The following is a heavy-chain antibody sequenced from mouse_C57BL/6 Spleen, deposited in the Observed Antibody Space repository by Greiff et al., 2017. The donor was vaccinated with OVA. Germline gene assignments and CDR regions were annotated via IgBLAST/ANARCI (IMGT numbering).Heavy chain of an antibody. CDR1: GYTFTSYW. V-gene: IGHV1-50*01. D-gene: IGHD1-1*01. Sequence: QVQLQQSGAELVKPGASVKLSCKASGYTFTSYWMQWVKQRPGQGLEWIGEIDPSDSYTNYNQKFKGKATLTVDTSSSTAYMQLSSLTSEDSAVYYCANYYGSSYEGFAYWGQGTLVTVSA. CDR2: IDPSDSYT. CDR3: ANYYGSSYEGFAY. J-gene: IGHJ3*01.